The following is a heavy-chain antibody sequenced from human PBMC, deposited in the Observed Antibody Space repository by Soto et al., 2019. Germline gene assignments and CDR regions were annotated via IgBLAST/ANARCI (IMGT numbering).Heavy chain of an antibody. CDR1: GGTFSSYA. D-gene: IGHD3-9*01. Sequence: SVKVSCKASGGTFSSYAISWVRQAPGQGLEWMGGIIPIFGTANYAQKFQGRVTITADESTSTAYMELSSLRSEDTAVYYCARELRYFDRLESQRHYGMDVWGQGTTVTVSS. CDR2: IIPIFGTA. CDR3: ARELRYFDRLESQRHYGMDV. J-gene: IGHJ6*02. V-gene: IGHV1-69*13.